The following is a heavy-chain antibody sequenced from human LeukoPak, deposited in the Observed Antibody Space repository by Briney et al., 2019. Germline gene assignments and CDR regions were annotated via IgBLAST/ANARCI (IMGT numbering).Heavy chain of an antibody. D-gene: IGHD2-21*02. CDR2: VSDDGIET. J-gene: IGHJ4*02. CDR3: AKAHGGDLPLYFFDY. CDR1: GFSFSTYA. V-gene: IGHV3-23*01. Sequence: GGSLRLSCAASGFSFSTYAMAWVRQAPGKGLEWVSGVSDDGIETYYADSVRGRFTISRDNSNNTVYLQLSSLRAEDTAIYYCAKAHGGDLPLYFFDYWGLGTLVPVSS.